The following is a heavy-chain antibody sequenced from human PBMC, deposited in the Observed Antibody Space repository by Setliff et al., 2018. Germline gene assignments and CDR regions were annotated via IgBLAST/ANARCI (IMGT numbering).Heavy chain of an antibody. CDR3: ARGISGNSGNSVYFQHWGHGTLV. CDR1: EFTFNSYE. Sequence: GGSLRLSCAASEFTFNSYEMNWVRQAPGKGLEWISYITSSGSTTHYADSVKGRFTISRDKAKNSLYLQMNSLRAEDTALYYCARGISGNSGNSVYFQHWGHGTLVWGQGTLVTVSS. J-gene: IGHJ4*02. D-gene: IGHD3-22*01. V-gene: IGHV3-48*03. CDR2: ITSSGSTT.